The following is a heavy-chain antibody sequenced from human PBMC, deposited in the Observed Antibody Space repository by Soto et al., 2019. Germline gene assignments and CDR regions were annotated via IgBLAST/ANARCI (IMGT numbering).Heavy chain of an antibody. CDR3: ASQDYSSSTDASFLVNGYFDL. CDR1: GGSISSSKW. CDR2: IYHSGST. J-gene: IGHJ2*01. Sequence: QMQLQESGPGLVKPSGTLSLTCGVSGGSISSSKWWTWVRQPPGKGPEWIGEIYHSGSTNYNPSLTSRVTISLDKSKNQFYLTLTSVTAADTAVYYCASQDYSSSTDASFLVNGYFDLWGRSILVTVSS. V-gene: IGHV4-4*02. D-gene: IGHD6-6*01.